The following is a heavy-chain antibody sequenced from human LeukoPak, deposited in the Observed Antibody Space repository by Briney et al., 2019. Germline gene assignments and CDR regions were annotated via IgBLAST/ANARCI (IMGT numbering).Heavy chain of an antibody. CDR2: INSDGSST. Sequence: PGGSLRLSCAASGFTFSSYWMHWVRQAPGKGLVCVSRINSDGSSTNYADSVKGRFTISRDNAKNTLYLQMNSLSAEDTAVYYCARLRGGYYYGSGSYPSWFDPWGQGTLVTVSS. J-gene: IGHJ5*02. D-gene: IGHD3-10*01. V-gene: IGHV3-74*01. CDR1: GFTFSSYW. CDR3: ARLRGGYYYGSGSYPSWFDP.